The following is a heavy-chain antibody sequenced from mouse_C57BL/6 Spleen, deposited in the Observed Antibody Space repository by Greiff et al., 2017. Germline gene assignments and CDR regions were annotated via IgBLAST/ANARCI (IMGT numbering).Heavy chain of an antibody. J-gene: IGHJ2*01. Sequence: QVHVKQPGAELVKPGASVKLSCKASGYTFTSYWMHWVKQRPGQGLEWIGMIHPNSGSTNYNEKFKSKATLTVDKSSSTAYMQLSSLTAEDSAVYYCACDGYPLDYWGQGTTLTVSS. V-gene: IGHV1-64*01. CDR3: ACDGYPLDY. D-gene: IGHD2-3*01. CDR1: GYTFTSYW. CDR2: IHPNSGST.